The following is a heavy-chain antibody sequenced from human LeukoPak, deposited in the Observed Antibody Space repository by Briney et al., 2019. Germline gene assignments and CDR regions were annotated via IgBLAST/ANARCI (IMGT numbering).Heavy chain of an antibody. Sequence: GGSLRLSCAASGFTFSSYSMNWVRQAPGKGLEWVSSISSSSSYIYYADSVKGRFTISRDNAKNSLYLQMNSLRAEDTAVYYCARESGDHGIGNSFDYWGQGTLVTVSS. D-gene: IGHD1-26*01. J-gene: IGHJ4*02. CDR2: ISSSSSYI. CDR3: ARESGDHGIGNSFDY. V-gene: IGHV3-21*01. CDR1: GFTFSSYS.